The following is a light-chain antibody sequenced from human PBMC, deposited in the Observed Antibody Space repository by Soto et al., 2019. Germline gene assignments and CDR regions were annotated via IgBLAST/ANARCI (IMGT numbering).Light chain of an antibody. Sequence: EIVMTQSPVTLSVSPGERVTLSCRASQSVSNNLAWYQQKSGQAPRRLIYAASTRVTGIPARFSGSGSGTEFTLTISSLQSEDFAIYYCQQYNNWPPVTFGQGTRLDIK. CDR1: QSVSNN. J-gene: IGKJ5*01. CDR3: QQYNNWPPVT. V-gene: IGKV3-15*01. CDR2: AAS.